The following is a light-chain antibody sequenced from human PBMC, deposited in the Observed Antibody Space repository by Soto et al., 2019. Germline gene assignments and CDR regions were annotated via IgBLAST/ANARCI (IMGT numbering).Light chain of an antibody. Sequence: EIVLTQSPATLSLSPGERATLSCRARQSGSSYLAWYQQKPGQAPRLLIYDASNRATGIPARFSGRGSEPDFTLTISRRGPDDGAVYYCQHRSDWPSPFGGGTQVQLK. CDR3: QHRSDWPSP. V-gene: IGKV3-11*01. CDR1: QSGSSY. J-gene: IGKJ4*01. CDR2: DAS.